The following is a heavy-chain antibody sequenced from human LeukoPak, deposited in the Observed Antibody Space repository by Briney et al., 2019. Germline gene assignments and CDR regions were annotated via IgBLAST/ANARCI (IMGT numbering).Heavy chain of an antibody. Sequence: SVKLSCKASGGTFSSYAISWVRQAPGQGLEWMGRITPIFGTANYAQKFQGRVTITTDESTSTAYMELSSLRSEDTDVYYCARDYDSSGYYPQLPDAFDSWGQRTIVTVSS. J-gene: IGHJ3*02. CDR3: ARDYDSSGYYPQLPDAFDS. CDR1: GGTFSSYA. V-gene: IGHV1-69*05. CDR2: ITPIFGTA. D-gene: IGHD3-22*01.